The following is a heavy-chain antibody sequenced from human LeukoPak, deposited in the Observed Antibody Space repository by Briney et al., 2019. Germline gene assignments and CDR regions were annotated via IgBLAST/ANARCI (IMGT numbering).Heavy chain of an antibody. V-gene: IGHV7-4-1*02. J-gene: IGHJ4*02. D-gene: IGHD5-12*01. CDR2: INTNTGNP. CDR3: ARDRRRGYSGYDYGY. Sequence: ASVKVSCKASGGTFNNYAINWVRQAPGQGLEWMGWINTNTGNPTYAQGFTGRFVFSLDTSVSTAYLQISSLKAEDTAVYYCARDRRRGYSGYDYGYWGQGTLVTVSS. CDR1: GGTFNNYA.